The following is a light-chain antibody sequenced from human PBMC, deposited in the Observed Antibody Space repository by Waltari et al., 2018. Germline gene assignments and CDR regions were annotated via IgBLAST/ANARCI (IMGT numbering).Light chain of an antibody. Sequence: HSALTQPASVSGSPGQSISISCTGTSSDVGSYSYVSWYQQQPGTAPKLMVYDVGCRPSVVSARFSGSKSGNTASLTISGLQAEDEATYYCSSYTNTSPYVLFGGGTKLTVL. CDR3: SSYTNTSPYVL. V-gene: IGLV2-14*03. CDR1: SSDVGSYSY. J-gene: IGLJ2*01. CDR2: DVG.